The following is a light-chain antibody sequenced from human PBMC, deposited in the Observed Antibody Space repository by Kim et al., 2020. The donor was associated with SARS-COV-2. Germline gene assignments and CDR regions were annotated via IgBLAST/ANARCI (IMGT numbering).Light chain of an antibody. V-gene: IGLV2-14*03. CDR3: SSYTSSSTLV. Sequence: GQSIPIPRTGTSSDVGGYSYVSWYQQHPGKAPKLMIYGVSNRPSGISIRFSGSKSGNKASLTISVLQAEDEADYYCSSYTSSSTLVFGGGTQLTVL. J-gene: IGLJ2*01. CDR2: GVS. CDR1: SSDVGGYSY.